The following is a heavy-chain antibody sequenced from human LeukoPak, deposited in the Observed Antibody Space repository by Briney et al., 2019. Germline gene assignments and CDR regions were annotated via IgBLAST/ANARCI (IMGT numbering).Heavy chain of an antibody. D-gene: IGHD1-26*01. J-gene: IGHJ6*02. CDR1: GYTFNMYD. CDR2: VSPTSGNT. Sequence: ASVRVSRKASGYTFNMYDINWVRQTTGQGLEWMGWVSPTSGNTHYAQNLQGRVTMTWNSSITTAYMELSSLRSEDTAVFYCARVLARGRGALKERLLYNNVYYDMDVWGQGTTVTVSS. V-gene: IGHV1-8*01. CDR3: ARVLARGRGALKERLLYNNVYYDMDV.